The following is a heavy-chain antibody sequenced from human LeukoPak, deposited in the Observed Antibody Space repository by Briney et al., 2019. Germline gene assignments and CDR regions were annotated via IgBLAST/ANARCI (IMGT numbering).Heavy chain of an antibody. CDR1: GFTFSNSW. CDR3: GGVFDF. V-gene: IGHV3-74*01. CDR2: IKDDGTTT. J-gene: IGHJ4*02. D-gene: IGHD2-8*01. Sequence: PGGSLRLSCAASGFTFSNSWTHWVRQAPGKGLMWVSGIKDDGTTTFCADSVKGRFSISIDSAKNTLYLQMNSLTVDDSGVYYCGGVFDFWGQGALVTVSS.